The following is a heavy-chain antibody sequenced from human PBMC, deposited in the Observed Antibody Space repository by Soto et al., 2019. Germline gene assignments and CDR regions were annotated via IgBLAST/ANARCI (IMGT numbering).Heavy chain of an antibody. CDR1: GGTFSSYA. CDR2: IIPIFGTA. J-gene: IGHJ6*02. Sequence: SVKVSCKASGGTFSSYAISWVRQAPGQGLEWMGGIIPIFGTANYAQKFQGRVTITADESTSTAYMELSSLRSEDTAVYYCARSGSSGWRRNPNNYYYCGMDVWGQGTTVTVSS. V-gene: IGHV1-69*13. CDR3: ARSGSSGWRRNPNNYYYCGMDV. D-gene: IGHD6-19*01.